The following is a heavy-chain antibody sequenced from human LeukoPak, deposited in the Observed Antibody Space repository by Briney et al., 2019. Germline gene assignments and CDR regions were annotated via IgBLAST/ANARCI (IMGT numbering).Heavy chain of an antibody. CDR1: GGSFSGYY. CDR2: INHSGST. J-gene: IGHJ4*02. Sequence: SETLSLTCAVYGGSFSGYYWSWIRQPPGKGLEWIGEINHSGSTNYNPSLKSRVTISVDTSKNQFSLKLSSVTAADTAVYYCARFPLFPRLKSGTTGNFFDYWGQGTLVTVSS. CDR3: ARFPLFPRLKSGTTGNFFDY. V-gene: IGHV4-34*01. D-gene: IGHD1-7*01.